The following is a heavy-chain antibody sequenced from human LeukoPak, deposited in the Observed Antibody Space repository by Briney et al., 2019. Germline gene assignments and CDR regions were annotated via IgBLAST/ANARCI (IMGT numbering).Heavy chain of an antibody. CDR1: GGSFSSYY. D-gene: IGHD2-15*01. V-gene: IGHV4-34*01. CDR3: ARGLSAIVY. J-gene: IGHJ4*02. CDR2: INHSGST. Sequence: SETLSFTCAVYGGSFSSYYWSWIRQPPGKGLEWIGEINHSGSTNYNPSLKSRVTISVDTSKNQFSLKLSSVTAADTAVYYCARGLSAIVYWGQGTLVTVSS.